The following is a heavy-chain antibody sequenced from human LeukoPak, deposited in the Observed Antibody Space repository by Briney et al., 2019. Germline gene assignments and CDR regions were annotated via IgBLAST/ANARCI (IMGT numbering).Heavy chain of an antibody. CDR1: GFTFSSYG. J-gene: IGHJ4*02. CDR2: ISYDGSNK. D-gene: IGHD3-10*01. Sequence: RSLRLSCAASGFTFSSYGMHWVRQAPGKGLEWVAVISYDGSNKYYADSVKGRFTISRDNSKNTLYLQMNSLRAEDTAVYYCAKDGAYGSGSLDYWGQGTLVTVSS. V-gene: IGHV3-30*18. CDR3: AKDGAYGSGSLDY.